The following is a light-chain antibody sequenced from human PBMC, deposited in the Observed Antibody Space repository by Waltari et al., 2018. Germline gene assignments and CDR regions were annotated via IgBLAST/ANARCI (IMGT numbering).Light chain of an antibody. CDR2: RNP. CDR3: QSYDSSLSGSV. CDR1: TSNIGADYG. J-gene: IGLJ3*02. V-gene: IGLV1-40*01. Sequence: QSVLTQPPSVSGAPGQRVTISCTGSTSNIGADYGVHRYQQVPGTAPKVLTDRNPNRTPGVPARFPGSKSGTSASLAITGLQAEDEADYYCQSYDSSLSGSVFGGGTKLTVL.